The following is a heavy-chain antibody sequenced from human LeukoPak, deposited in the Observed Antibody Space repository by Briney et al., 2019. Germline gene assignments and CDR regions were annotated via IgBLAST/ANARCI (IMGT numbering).Heavy chain of an antibody. CDR3: ARDASPVRVWGTYRLAHFDY. J-gene: IGHJ4*02. Sequence: GGSLRLSCAASGFPFSTYNMNRVRQAPGKGLEWVSSISSTNSYIYYTDSVKGRFTTSRDTAKNSLYLQMNSLRAEDTAVYYCARDASPVRVWGTYRLAHFDYWGQGTLVTVSS. V-gene: IGHV3-21*01. CDR1: GFPFSTYN. CDR2: ISSTNSYI. D-gene: IGHD3-16*02.